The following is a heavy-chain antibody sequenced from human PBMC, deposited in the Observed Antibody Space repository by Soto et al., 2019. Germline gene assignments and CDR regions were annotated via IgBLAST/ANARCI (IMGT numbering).Heavy chain of an antibody. D-gene: IGHD2-8*01. CDR2: IIVSHDRP. CDR1: GYTFTAHS. CDR3: AREPEDGVPGDY. V-gene: IGHV1-3*01. J-gene: IGHJ4*02. Sequence: VQLVQSRTEVKEPGASVRVSCKASGYTFTAHSLHWARQAPGQGLEWMGWIIVSHDRPRYAPQFQGRLTFETDRIGTTAYMHLTRLTPEETAVYFCAREPEDGVPGDYWGQGTPVVVSS.